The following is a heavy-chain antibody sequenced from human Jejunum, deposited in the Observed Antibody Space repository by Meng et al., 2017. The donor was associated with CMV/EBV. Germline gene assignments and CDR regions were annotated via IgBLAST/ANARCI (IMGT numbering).Heavy chain of an antibody. Sequence: TFDDYAMHWVRQPPGKGLEWISFISWDGATTYYADSVKGRFTISRDNSKNSLYLQMNSLRPEDTALYYCTKDASSSGYDVEVSYFDYWGQGTLVTVSS. CDR2: ISWDGATT. D-gene: IGHD5-12*01. CDR3: TKDASSSGYDVEVSYFDY. V-gene: IGHV3-43D*03. J-gene: IGHJ4*02. CDR1: TFDDYA.